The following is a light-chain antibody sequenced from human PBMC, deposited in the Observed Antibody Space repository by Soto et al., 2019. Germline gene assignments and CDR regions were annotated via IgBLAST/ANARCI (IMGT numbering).Light chain of an antibody. J-gene: IGLJ1*01. CDR1: SSDVGGYNY. Sequence: QSALTQPRSVSGSPGQSVTISCTGTSSDVGGYNYVSWYQHHPGKAPKLIIYDVSKRPSGVPDRFSGSKSGNTASLTISGLQAEDEADYYCCSYAGSYTFSVFGTGTKVTVL. CDR3: CSYAGSYTFSV. CDR2: DVS. V-gene: IGLV2-11*01.